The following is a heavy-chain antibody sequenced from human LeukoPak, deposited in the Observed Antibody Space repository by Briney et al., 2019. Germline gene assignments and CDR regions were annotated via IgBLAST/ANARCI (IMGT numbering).Heavy chain of an antibody. V-gene: IGHV1-69*05. D-gene: IGHD3-22*01. J-gene: IGHJ4*02. Sequence: SVKVSCKASGYTFTSYAISWVRQAPGQGLEWMGRIIPIFGTANYAQKFQGRVTITTDESTSTAYMELSSLRSEDTAVYYCARDGQGYYYDSSGYSDWGQGTLVTVSS. CDR1: GYTFTSYA. CDR3: ARDGQGYYYDSSGYSD. CDR2: IIPIFGTA.